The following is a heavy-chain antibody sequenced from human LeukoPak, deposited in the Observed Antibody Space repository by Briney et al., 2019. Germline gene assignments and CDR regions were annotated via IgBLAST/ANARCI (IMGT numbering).Heavy chain of an antibody. J-gene: IGHJ5*02. V-gene: IGHV4-39*07. CDR2: IYYSGRT. Sequence: SETLSLTCTVSGGSISGSDYYWGWIRQPPGKGLEWIGSIYYSGRTFYNPSLKSRVTISVDTSKNQFSLKLSSVTAADTAVYYCARAQTSKFGELLNWFDPWGQGTLVTVSS. CDR1: GGSISGSDYY. D-gene: IGHD3-10*01. CDR3: ARAQTSKFGELLNWFDP.